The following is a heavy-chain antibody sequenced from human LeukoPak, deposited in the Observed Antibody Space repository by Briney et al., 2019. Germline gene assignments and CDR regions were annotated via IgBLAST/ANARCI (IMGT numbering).Heavy chain of an antibody. CDR3: ARDGTGFDY. D-gene: IGHD2-8*02. CDR2: VKQDGIET. Sequence: PRGSLRLSCVASGFTFSRDWMSWVRQAPGKGLEWVASVKQDGIETQYVDSVKGRFTISRDNAKNSVYLQMNSLRVEDTAVYYCARDGTGFDYWGQGTLVTVSS. J-gene: IGHJ4*02. V-gene: IGHV3-7*01. CDR1: GFTFSRDW.